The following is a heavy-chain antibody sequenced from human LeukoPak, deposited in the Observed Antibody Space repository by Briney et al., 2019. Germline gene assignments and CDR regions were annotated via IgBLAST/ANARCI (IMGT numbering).Heavy chain of an antibody. CDR2: IYYSGST. J-gene: IGHJ5*02. D-gene: IGHD2-15*01. CDR3: ARQGPPGGYCSGGSCYSAYNWFDP. CDR1: GGSISSYY. V-gene: IGHV4-59*08. Sequence: SETLSLTCTVSGGSISSYYWSWIRQPPGKGLEWIGYIYYSGSTNYNPSLKSRVTISVDTPKNQFSLKLSSVTAADTAVYYCARQGPPGGYCSGGSCYSAYNWFDPWGQGTLVTVSS.